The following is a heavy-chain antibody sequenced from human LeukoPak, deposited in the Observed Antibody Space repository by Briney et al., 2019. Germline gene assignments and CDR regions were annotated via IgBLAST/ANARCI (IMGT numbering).Heavy chain of an antibody. CDR1: GGSISSYY. V-gene: IGHV4-59*01. CDR3: ARDLKGLDAFDI. Sequence: SETLSLTCTVSGGSISSYYWSWIRQPPGKGLEWIGYIYYSGSTNYNPSLKSRVTISVDTSKNQFSLKLISVTAADTAVYYCARDLKGLDAFDIWGQGTMVTVSS. J-gene: IGHJ3*02. CDR2: IYYSGST.